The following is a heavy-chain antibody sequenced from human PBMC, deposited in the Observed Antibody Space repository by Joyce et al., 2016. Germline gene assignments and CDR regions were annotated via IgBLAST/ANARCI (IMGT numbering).Heavy chain of an antibody. D-gene: IGHD3-16*01. CDR1: GGSITSGGFY. V-gene: IGHV4-31*03. Sequence: QVQLQESGPGLVKPSQTLSLTCTVSGGSITSGGFYWCWFRHHPGKGLEWIGYIYYSGSTYYNPSLKSRVSISVDTSKNQLSLKLGSVTAADTAVYYCARGEGVRLSVRWYFDLWGRGTLVSVSS. J-gene: IGHJ2*01. CDR2: IYYSGST. CDR3: ARGEGVRLSVRWYFDL.